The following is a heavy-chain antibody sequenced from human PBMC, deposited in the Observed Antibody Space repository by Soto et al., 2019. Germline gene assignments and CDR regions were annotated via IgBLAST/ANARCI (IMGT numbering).Heavy chain of an antibody. V-gene: IGHV3-23*01. J-gene: IGHJ5*02. CDR2: ISGSGGST. CDR1: GFTFSSYA. Sequence: PGGSLRLSCAASGFTFSSYAMSWVRQAPGKGLEWVSAISGSGGSTYYADSVKGRFTISRDNSKNTLYLQMNSLRAEDTAVYYCAKGGYVHPAFPTDNWFDPWGQGTLVTVSS. D-gene: IGHD1-1*01. CDR3: AKGGYVHPAFPTDNWFDP.